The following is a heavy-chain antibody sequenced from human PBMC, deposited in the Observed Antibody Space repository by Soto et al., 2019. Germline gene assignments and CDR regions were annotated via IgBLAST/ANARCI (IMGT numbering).Heavy chain of an antibody. Sequence: SVKVSCKASGGTFSSYAISWVRQAPGQGLEWMGGIIPIFGTANYAQKFQGRVTITADESTSTAYMELSSLRSEDTAVYYCARDTEKGSSWYYYYGMDVWGQGTTVTVS. CDR1: GGTFSSYA. CDR3: ARDTEKGSSWYYYYGMDV. D-gene: IGHD6-13*01. V-gene: IGHV1-69*13. CDR2: IIPIFGTA. J-gene: IGHJ6*02.